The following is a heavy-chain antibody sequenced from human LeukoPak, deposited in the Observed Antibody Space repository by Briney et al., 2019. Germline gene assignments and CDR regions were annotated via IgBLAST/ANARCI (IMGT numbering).Heavy chain of an antibody. J-gene: IGHJ5*02. V-gene: IGHV5-51*01. Sequence: GESLKISCKDSGYSFSSNWIAWVRQLPGKGLEWMGIIYPGDSDTRYSPSFQGQVTISADKSISTAYLQWSSLKASDTAMYYCARLNTGDGDDASRWFDPWGQGTLVTVSS. D-gene: IGHD4-17*01. CDR3: ARLNTGDGDDASRWFDP. CDR1: GYSFSSNW. CDR2: IYPGDSDT.